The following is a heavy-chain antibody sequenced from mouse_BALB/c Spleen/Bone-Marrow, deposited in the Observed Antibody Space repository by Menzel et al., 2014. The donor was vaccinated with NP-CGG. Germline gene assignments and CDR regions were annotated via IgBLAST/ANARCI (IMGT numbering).Heavy chain of an antibody. CDR3: ARQGTTVVAPAMDY. D-gene: IGHD1-1*01. Sequence: EVKLMESGGDLVKPGGSLKLSCAASGFTFSSYGMSWVRQTPDKRLGWVATISSGGTYTYYPDSVKGRFTISRDNAKHTLYLQMSSLKSEDTAMYYCARQGTTVVAPAMDYWGQGTSVTVSS. CDR2: ISSGGTYT. J-gene: IGHJ4*01. V-gene: IGHV5-6*01. CDR1: GFTFSSYG.